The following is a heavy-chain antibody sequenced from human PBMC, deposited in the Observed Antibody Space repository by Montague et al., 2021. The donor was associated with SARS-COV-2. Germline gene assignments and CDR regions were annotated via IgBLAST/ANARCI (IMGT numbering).Heavy chain of an antibody. D-gene: IGHD3-22*01. J-gene: IGHJ5*01. CDR1: GGSISSSSYY. CDR2: IYYSGST. Sequence: SETLSLTCTVSGGSISSSSYYWGWIRQPPGKGLEWIGTIYYSGSTYYNPSLKSRVTISVDTSKNQFSLKLSSVTAADTAVYYCARGWFAPMLVVIIRGPFASWGQGALAPAPS. CDR3: ARGWFAPMLVVIIRGPFAS. V-gene: IGHV4-39*07.